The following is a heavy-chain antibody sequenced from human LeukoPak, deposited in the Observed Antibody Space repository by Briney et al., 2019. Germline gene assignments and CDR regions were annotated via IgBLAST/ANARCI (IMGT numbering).Heavy chain of an antibody. CDR2: IYYTGNT. D-gene: IGHD5-24*01. CDR3: ARDRLQLQS. CDR1: GGSISNYY. V-gene: IGHV4-59*01. Sequence: PSETLSLTCTVSGGSISNYYWNWIRQPPGKGLEWIGYIYYTGNTNYNPSLTNRVTISVDTSKNQCSLKLSSVTAADRAVYYCARDRLQLQSWGQGTLVTVSS. J-gene: IGHJ5*02.